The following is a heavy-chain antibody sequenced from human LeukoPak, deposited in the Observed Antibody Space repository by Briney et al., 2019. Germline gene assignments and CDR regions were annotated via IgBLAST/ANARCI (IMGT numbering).Heavy chain of an antibody. D-gene: IGHD3-10*01. V-gene: IGHV3-30*18. CDR1: GFTFSSYG. Sequence: GRSLRLSCAASGFTFSSYGMHWVRQAPGKGLERVAVISYDGSNKYYADSVKGRFTISRDNSKNTLYLQMNSLRAEDTAVYYCAKDRVLIEIGFGELGDYYGMDVWGQGTTVTVSS. J-gene: IGHJ6*02. CDR2: ISYDGSNK. CDR3: AKDRVLIEIGFGELGDYYGMDV.